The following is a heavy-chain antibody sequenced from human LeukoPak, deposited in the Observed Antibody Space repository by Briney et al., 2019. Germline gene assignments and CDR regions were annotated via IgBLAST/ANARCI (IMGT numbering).Heavy chain of an antibody. CDR3: ASVEYSISLDYFDY. CDR2: IYTSGGT. J-gene: IGHJ4*02. V-gene: IGHV4-4*07. D-gene: IGHD6-6*01. CDR1: GGSISSYY. Sequence: PSETLSLTCTVSGGSISSYYWSWVRQPAGKGLEGVGRIYTSGGTNYNPSLKSRVTMSVDTSNNHFSLKLSSVTAADTAVYYCASVEYSISLDYFDYWGQGTLVTVSS.